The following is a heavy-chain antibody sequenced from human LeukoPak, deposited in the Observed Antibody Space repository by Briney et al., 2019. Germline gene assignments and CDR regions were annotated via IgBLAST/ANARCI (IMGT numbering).Heavy chain of an antibody. CDR2: IYTSGST. V-gene: IGHV4-4*07. Sequence: VKPSETLSLTCTVSGGSISSYYWSWIRQPAGKGLEWIRRIYTSGSTNYNPSLKSRVTMSVDTSKNQFSLKLSSVTAADTAVYYCARGNPADYYYYMDVWGKGTTVTVSS. CDR3: ARGNPADYYYYMDV. CDR1: GGSISSYY. J-gene: IGHJ6*03. D-gene: IGHD2-2*01.